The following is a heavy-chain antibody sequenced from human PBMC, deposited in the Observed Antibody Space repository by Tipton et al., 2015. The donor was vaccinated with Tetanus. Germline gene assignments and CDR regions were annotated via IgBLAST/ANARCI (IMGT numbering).Heavy chain of an antibody. CDR3: ARGRGSSRYYYYCGGGV. J-gene: IGHJ6*02. V-gene: IGHV1-8*01. Sequence: QSGAEVKKPGASVKVSCKASGYTFTSYDINWVRQATGQGLEWMGWMNSNSGNTGYAQKFQGRVTMTRNTSISTAYMELSSLRSEDTAVYYCARGRGSSRYYYYCGGGVWGQRTTVTVSS. CDR1: GYTFTSYD. CDR2: MNSNSGNT. D-gene: IGHD6-13*01.